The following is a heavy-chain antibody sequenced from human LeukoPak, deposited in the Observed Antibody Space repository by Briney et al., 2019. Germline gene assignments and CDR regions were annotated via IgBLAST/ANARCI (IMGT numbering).Heavy chain of an antibody. CDR3: ARRGGSYSGGWFDP. V-gene: IGHV4-34*01. Sequence: SETLSLTCAVYGGSFSGYYWSWIRQPPGKGLEWIGSIYYSGGTYYNPSLKSRVTISVDTSKNQFSLKLSSVTAADTAVYYCARRGGSYSGGWFDPWGQGTLVTVSS. CDR1: GGSFSGYY. J-gene: IGHJ5*02. D-gene: IGHD1-26*01. CDR2: IYYSGGT.